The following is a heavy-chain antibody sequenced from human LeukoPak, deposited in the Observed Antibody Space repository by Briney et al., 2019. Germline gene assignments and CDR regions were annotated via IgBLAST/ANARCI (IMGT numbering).Heavy chain of an antibody. CDR3: AKDLRSSTSLLDY. D-gene: IGHD2-2*01. Sequence: VGSLRLSCAASGFTFSSYAMSWVRQAPGKGLEWVSAISGSGGSTYYADSVKGRFTISRDNSKNTLYLQMNSLRAEDTAVYYCAKDLRSSTSLLDYWGQGTLVTVSS. CDR2: ISGSGGST. CDR1: GFTFSSYA. V-gene: IGHV3-23*01. J-gene: IGHJ4*02.